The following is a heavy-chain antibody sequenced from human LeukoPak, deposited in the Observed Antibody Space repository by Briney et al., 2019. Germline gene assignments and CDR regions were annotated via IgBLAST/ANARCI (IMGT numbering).Heavy chain of an antibody. D-gene: IGHD3-9*01. Sequence: SETLSLTCSVSGGAISRYYWSWIRQPPGKGLEWIGYIYYSGSTNYNPSLKSRVTISVDTSKNQFSLKLSSVTAADTAVYYCAVYDILTPTFDYWGQGTLVTVSS. J-gene: IGHJ4*02. CDR2: IYYSGST. CDR1: GGAISRYY. V-gene: IGHV4-59*01. CDR3: AVYDILTPTFDY.